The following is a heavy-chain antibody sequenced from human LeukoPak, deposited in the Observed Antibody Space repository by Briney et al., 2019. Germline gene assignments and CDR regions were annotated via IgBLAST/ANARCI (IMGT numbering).Heavy chain of an antibody. J-gene: IGHJ4*02. V-gene: IGHV1-2*02. D-gene: IGHD6-13*01. CDR2: INPNSGGT. CDR3: ARAVRYSSSWYYFDY. CDR1: GCTFTGYY. Sequence: ASVKVSCKASGCTFTGYYMHWVRQAPGQGLEWMGWINPNSGGTNYAQKFQGRVTMTRDTSISTAYMELSRLRSDDTAVYYCARAVRYSSSWYYFDYWGQGTLVTVSS.